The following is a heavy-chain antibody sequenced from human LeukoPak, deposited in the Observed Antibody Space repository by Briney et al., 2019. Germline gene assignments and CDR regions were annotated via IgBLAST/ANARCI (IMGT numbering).Heavy chain of an antibody. D-gene: IGHD3-10*01. CDR1: GFTFSSYG. CDR3: AKEFYGYNSGSLRGLDC. Sequence: QTGGSLRLSCAASGFTFSSYGMHWVRQAPGRGLEWVAFIRYDGSNTYYADSVKGRFTISRDNSKNTLYLQMNSLRAEETAVFYCAKEFYGYNSGSLRGLDCWGQGTLVTVSS. V-gene: IGHV3-30*02. J-gene: IGHJ4*02. CDR2: IRYDGSNT.